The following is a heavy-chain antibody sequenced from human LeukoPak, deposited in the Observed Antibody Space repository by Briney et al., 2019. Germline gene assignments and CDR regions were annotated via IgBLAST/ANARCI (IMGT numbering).Heavy chain of an antibody. CDR3: AKVVATEDS. Sequence: GGSLRLSCAAAGFTFSTYAMSWVRQAPGKGLEWVSGISESGSSTYYADSVKGRFTISRDNSKNTLHLQMNSLRAEDTAVYYCAKVVATEDSWGQGTLVTVSS. CDR1: GFTFSTYA. D-gene: IGHD2-2*01. J-gene: IGHJ4*02. V-gene: IGHV3-23*01. CDR2: ISESGSST.